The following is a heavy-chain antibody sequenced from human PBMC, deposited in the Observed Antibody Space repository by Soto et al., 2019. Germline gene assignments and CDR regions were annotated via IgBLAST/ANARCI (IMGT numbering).Heavy chain of an antibody. CDR2: ISPGGDRI. J-gene: IGHJ4*02. CDR1: GFMFDSYA. D-gene: IGHD6-19*01. CDR3: TKSADSAGWGVDF. V-gene: IGHV3-48*02. Sequence: GGLTPFGVASGFMFDSYAMTLVRQAPGKGLEWVSYISPGGDRIYYAESLKGRITISRDNARNSLSLQMNILSDEDTAVYYCTKSADSAGWGVDFWGQGTLVTVSS.